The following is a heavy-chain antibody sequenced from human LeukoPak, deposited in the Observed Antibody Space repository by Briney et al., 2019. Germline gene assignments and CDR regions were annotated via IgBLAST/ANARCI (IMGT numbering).Heavy chain of an antibody. CDR1: GDSISSYY. J-gene: IGHJ5*02. V-gene: IGHV4-4*07. D-gene: IGHD6-6*01. CDR2: MHTSGST. Sequence: SETLSLTCTVSGDSISSYYWTWIRQPAGKGLEWIGRMHTSGSTNYNPSLKSRVTMSVDTSTNGFSLTLSSVTAADTALYYCAKDPSASSSYGNWFDPWGQGTLVTVSS. CDR3: AKDPSASSSYGNWFDP.